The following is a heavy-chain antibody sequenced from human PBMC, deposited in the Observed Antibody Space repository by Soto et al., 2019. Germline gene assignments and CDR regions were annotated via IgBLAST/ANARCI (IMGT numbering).Heavy chain of an antibody. D-gene: IGHD2-15*01. V-gene: IGHV1-18*01. Sequence: GASVKVSCKASGYTFTSYGISWVRQAPGQGLEWMGWISAYNGNTKYAQKLQGRVTMTTDTSTSTADMELRSLRSEDTAVYYCARVYCSGGSCYGIDSWGQGTLVTVSS. CDR1: GYTFTSYG. J-gene: IGHJ4*02. CDR2: ISAYNGNT. CDR3: ARVYCSGGSCYGIDS.